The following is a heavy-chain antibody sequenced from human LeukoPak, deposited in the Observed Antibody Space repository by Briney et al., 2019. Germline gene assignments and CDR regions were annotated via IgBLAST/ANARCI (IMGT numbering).Heavy chain of an antibody. D-gene: IGHD6-6*01. CDR3: AKDRLEYSSSYDFDY. J-gene: IGHJ4*02. CDR1: GFTFSSYA. V-gene: IGHV3-23*01. CDR2: ISGSGGST. Sequence: GGSLRLSCAASGFTFSSYAMSWVRQAPGKGLEWVSAISGSGGSTYYADSVKGRFTIFRDNSKNTLYLQMNSLRAEDTAVYYCAKDRLEYSSSYDFDYWGQGTLVTVSS.